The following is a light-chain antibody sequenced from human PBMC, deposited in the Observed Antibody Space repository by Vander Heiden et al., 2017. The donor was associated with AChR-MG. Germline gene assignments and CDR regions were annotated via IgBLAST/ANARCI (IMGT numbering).Light chain of an antibody. Sequence: QSALTQPASVSGSPRQSITISCTGTSSDVGSYNLVSWYQQHPGKSPQLMIYEVSSRPSGVSTRFSGSKSGNTSSLTISGLQAEDEADYYCCSYAGSSTVVFGGGTKLTVL. CDR2: EVS. CDR3: CSYAGSSTVV. J-gene: IGLJ2*01. CDR1: SSDVGSYNL. V-gene: IGLV2-23*02.